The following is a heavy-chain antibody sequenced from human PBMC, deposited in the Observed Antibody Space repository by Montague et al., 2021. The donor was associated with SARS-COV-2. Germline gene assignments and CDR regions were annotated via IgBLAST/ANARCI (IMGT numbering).Heavy chain of an antibody. J-gene: IGHJ5*02. D-gene: IGHD2-2*01. CDR1: GYTLTELS. V-gene: IGHV1-24*01. CDR2: FDPEDGET. CDR3: ATGPVVPAAMSSTLNWFDP. Sequence: SLKVSCKVSGYTLTELSMHWVRQAPGKGLEWMGGFDPEDGETIYAQKFQGRVTMTEDTSTDTAYMELSSLRSEDTAVYYCATGPVVPAAMSSTLNWFDPWGQGTLVTVSS.